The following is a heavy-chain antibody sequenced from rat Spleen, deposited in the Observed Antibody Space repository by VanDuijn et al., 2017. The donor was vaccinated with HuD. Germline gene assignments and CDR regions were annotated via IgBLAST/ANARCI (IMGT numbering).Heavy chain of an antibody. CDR1: GFTFTDFF. V-gene: IGHV5S13*01. CDR3: TRGYVMDA. J-gene: IGHJ4*01. CDR2: ISTGGGNT. Sequence: EVQLVESDGGLVQPGRSLKLSCAASGFTFTDFFMAWVRQAPTMGLEWVASISTGGGNTYYRDSVKGRFTISRDNAKNTQYLQMDSLRSEDTATYYCTRGYVMDAWGQGVMVTVSS.